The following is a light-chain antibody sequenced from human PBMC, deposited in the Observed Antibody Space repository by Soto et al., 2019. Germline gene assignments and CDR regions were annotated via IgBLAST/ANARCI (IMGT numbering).Light chain of an antibody. CDR3: QQYGSSGT. CDR1: QSVSNNY. J-gene: IGKJ1*01. Sequence: EIVLTQSPGPLSLSPGERATFSCRASQSVSNNYLAWYQQKPGQAPRLLIYGASNRATGIPDRFSGSGSGTDFTLTISRLEPEDFAVYYCQQYGSSGTLGQGTKVDIK. CDR2: GAS. V-gene: IGKV3-20*01.